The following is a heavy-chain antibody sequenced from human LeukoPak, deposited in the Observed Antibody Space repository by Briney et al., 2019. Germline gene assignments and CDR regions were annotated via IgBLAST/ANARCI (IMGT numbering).Heavy chain of an antibody. CDR3: ARGQLHCSGGPPSCYSYYFDY. Sequence: TSETLSLTCAVYGGSFSGYYWSWIRQPPGKGLEWIGEINHSGSTNYNPSLKSRVTISVDTSKNQFSLKLSSVTAADTAVYYCARGQLHCSGGPPSCYSYYFDYWGQGTLVTVSS. D-gene: IGHD2-15*01. V-gene: IGHV4-34*01. CDR1: GGSFSGYY. CDR2: INHSGST. J-gene: IGHJ4*02.